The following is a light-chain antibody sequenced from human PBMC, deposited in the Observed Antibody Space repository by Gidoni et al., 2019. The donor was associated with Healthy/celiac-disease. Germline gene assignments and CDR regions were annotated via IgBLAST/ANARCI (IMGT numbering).Light chain of an antibody. Sequence: DIQMTQSPSSLSASVGDRVTITCRASQSISTYLNWYQQKPGKAPKLLICAASSLQSGVPSRFSGSGSGTDFTRTISSLQPEDFATYYCQQSYPTPTFGQXTKVEVK. J-gene: IGKJ1*01. CDR1: QSISTY. V-gene: IGKV1-39*01. CDR3: QQSYPTPT. CDR2: AAS.